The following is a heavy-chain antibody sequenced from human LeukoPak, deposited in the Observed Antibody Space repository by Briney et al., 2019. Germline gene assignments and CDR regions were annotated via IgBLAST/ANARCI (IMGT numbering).Heavy chain of an antibody. CDR2: IYTSGST. CDR3: ARTGHYDEDY. Sequence: SQTLSLTCTASGGSISSGSYYWSWIRQPAGKGLEWIGRIYTSGSTNYNPSLKSRVTISVDTSKNQFSLKLSSVTAADTAVYYCARTGHYDEDYWGRGTLVTVSS. D-gene: IGHD3-3*01. V-gene: IGHV4-61*02. J-gene: IGHJ4*02. CDR1: GGSISSGSYY.